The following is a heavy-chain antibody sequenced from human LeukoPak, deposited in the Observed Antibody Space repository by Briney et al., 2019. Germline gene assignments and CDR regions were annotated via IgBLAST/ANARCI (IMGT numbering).Heavy chain of an antibody. CDR3: ARGPLLDYYYYMDV. CDR2: IYHSGST. CDR1: GYSISSGYY. V-gene: IGHV4-38-2*02. Sequence: SETLSLTCTVSGYSISSGYYWGWIRQPPGKGLEWIGSIYHSGSTYYNPSLKSRVTISVDTSKNQFSLKLSPVTAADTAVYYCARGPLLDYYYYMDVWGKGTTVTVSS. J-gene: IGHJ6*03. D-gene: IGHD2-15*01.